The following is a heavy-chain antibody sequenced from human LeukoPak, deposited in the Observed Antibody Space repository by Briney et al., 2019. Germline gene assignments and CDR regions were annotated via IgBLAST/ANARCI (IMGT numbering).Heavy chain of an antibody. CDR1: GGSFSGYY. CDR3: ASDIDDFNTLPPIFQH. J-gene: IGHJ1*01. Sequence: ETLSLTCAVYGGSFSGYYWSWIRQPPGKGLEWVSAISGSSGPTHYADSVKGRFTISRDNSKNTLYLQMNSLRAEDTAIYYCASDIDDFNTLPPIFQHWGQGTLVTVSS. V-gene: IGHV3-23*01. CDR2: ISGSSGPT. D-gene: IGHD5-12*01.